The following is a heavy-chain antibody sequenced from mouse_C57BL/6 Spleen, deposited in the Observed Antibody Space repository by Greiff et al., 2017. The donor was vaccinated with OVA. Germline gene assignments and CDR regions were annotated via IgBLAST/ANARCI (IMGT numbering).Heavy chain of an antibody. D-gene: IGHD1-1*01. CDR3: AREGNYYGSSFDY. Sequence: EVQRVESGGGLVKPGGSLKLSCAASGFTFSDYGMHWVRQAPEKGLEWVAYISSGSSTIYYADTVKGRFTISRDNAKNTLFLQMTSLRSEDTAMYYCAREGNYYGSSFDYWGQGTTLTVSS. CDR2: ISSGSSTI. V-gene: IGHV5-17*01. J-gene: IGHJ2*01. CDR1: GFTFSDYG.